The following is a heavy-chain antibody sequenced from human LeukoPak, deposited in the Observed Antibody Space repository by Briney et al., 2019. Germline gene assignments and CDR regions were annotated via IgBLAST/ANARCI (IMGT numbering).Heavy chain of an antibody. Sequence: PGGSLRLSCAASGFTVSSNYMSWVRQAPGKGLEWVSVIYSGGSTYYADSVKGRFTISRDNSKNTLYLQMNSLRAEDTAVYYCARDLSGNYYFDYWGQGTLVTVSS. CDR1: GFTVSSNY. CDR2: IYSGGST. D-gene: IGHD1-26*01. J-gene: IGHJ4*02. V-gene: IGHV3-66*01. CDR3: ARDLSGNYYFDY.